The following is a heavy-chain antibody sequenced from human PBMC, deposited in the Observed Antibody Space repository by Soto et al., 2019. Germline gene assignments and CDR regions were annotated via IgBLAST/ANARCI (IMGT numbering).Heavy chain of an antibody. CDR2: IIPIFGTA. CDR1: GGTFSSYA. CDR3: APHPHFVVVTAPLYSYYVRDV. D-gene: IGHD2-21*02. Sequence: QVQLVQSGAEVKKPGSSVKVSCKASGGTFSSYAISWVRQAPGQGLEWMGGIIPIFGTANYAQKFQGRVTFPGDESTSTAYMGWSSLRSGDPAVFYWAPHPHFVVVTAPLYSYYVRDVGGKGTTVPVSS. V-gene: IGHV1-69*01. J-gene: IGHJ6*04.